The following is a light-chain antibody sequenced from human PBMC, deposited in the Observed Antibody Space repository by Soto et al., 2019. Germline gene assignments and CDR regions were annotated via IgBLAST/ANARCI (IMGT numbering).Light chain of an antibody. V-gene: IGLV1-40*01. CDR3: QSYDSSLRGV. CDR1: NSDIGAGYD. J-gene: IGLJ1*01. CDR2: ANN. Sequence: QSVLTQPPSVSGAPGQRVTISCTGSNSDIGAGYDVHWYQQLPGTAPKLVIYANNNRPSGVPDRFSASKSGTSASLAITGLQADDEADYYCQSYDSSLRGVFGTGTKVTLL.